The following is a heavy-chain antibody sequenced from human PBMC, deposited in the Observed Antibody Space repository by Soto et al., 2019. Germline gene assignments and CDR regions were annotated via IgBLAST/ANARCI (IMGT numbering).Heavy chain of an antibody. CDR1: GFRFSSYS. CDR3: ATMNGYFEY. V-gene: IGHV3-23*01. Sequence: GGSLRLSCSDSGFRFSSYSMSWVRQTPGKGLEWVAAITATGDRTYYADSVTGRFTISRDNSKKTHYLQMTSLRAEDTAMYYCATMNGYFEYWGQGTPVTVYS. J-gene: IGHJ4*02. D-gene: IGHD3-22*01. CDR2: ITATGDRT.